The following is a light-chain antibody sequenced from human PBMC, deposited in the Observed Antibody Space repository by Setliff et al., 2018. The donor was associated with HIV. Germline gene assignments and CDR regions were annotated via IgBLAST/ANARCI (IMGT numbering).Light chain of an antibody. J-gene: IGLJ2*01. CDR3: SSYAGSNNLV. CDR1: RSDVGGYNY. V-gene: IGLV2-8*01. Sequence: QSVLTQPPSASGSPGQSVTTSCTGTRSDVGGYNYVSWYQQHPGKAPKLMIYEVSKRPSGVPDRFSGSKSGNTASLTVSGLQAEDEADYYCSSYAGSNNLVFGGGTQLTVL. CDR2: EVS.